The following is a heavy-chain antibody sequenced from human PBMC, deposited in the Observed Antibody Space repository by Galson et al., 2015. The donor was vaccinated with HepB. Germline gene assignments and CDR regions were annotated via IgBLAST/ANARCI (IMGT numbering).Heavy chain of an antibody. D-gene: IGHD1-26*01. J-gene: IGHJ4*02. CDR1: GFTFSTYA. CDR3: ARDGWELLSVLDY. CDR2: ISSDGNNK. V-gene: IGHV3-30-3*01. Sequence: SLRLSCAASGFTFSTYAIHWVRQAPGKGLEWVAVISSDGNNKYYADSVKGRFTISGDNSKNTLYLQMNSLRPEDTAVYYCARDGWELLSVLDYWGQGSLVTVSS.